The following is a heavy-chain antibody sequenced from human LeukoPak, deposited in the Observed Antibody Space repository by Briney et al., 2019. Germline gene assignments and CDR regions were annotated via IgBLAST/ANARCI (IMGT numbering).Heavy chain of an antibody. V-gene: IGHV4-59*01. J-gene: IGHJ6*03. Sequence: SETPSLTCTVSGGSISSYYWSWIRQPPGKGLEWIGYIYYSGSTNYNPSLKSRVTISVDTSKNQFSLKLSSVTAADTAVYYCASYSSSWYPSYYYVDVWGKGTTVTVSS. CDR3: ASYSSSWYPSYYYVDV. CDR2: IYYSGST. CDR1: GGSISSYY. D-gene: IGHD6-13*01.